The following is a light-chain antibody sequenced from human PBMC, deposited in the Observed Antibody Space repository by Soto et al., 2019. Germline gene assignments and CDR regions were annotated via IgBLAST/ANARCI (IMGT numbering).Light chain of an antibody. CDR1: SSNIGNNY. CDR3: GTWDSSLSTGEV. Sequence: QSVLTQPPSVSAAPGQTVTISCSGSSSNIGNNYVSWYQQLPGTAPKLLIYENNKRPSGIPDRFSGSKSDTSATLGIAGLQAGDEADYYCGTWDSSLSTGEVFGGGTKVTVL. CDR2: ENN. J-gene: IGLJ3*02. V-gene: IGLV1-51*02.